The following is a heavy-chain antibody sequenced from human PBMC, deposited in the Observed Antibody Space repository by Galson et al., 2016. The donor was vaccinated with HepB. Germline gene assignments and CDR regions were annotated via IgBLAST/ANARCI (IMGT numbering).Heavy chain of an antibody. CDR3: AKAGEYHYDRSGYYDS. J-gene: IGHJ5*02. V-gene: IGHV3-9*01. D-gene: IGHD3-22*01. CDR2: INWNSRSI. Sequence: SLRLSCAASGFTFNDYAMHWVRQVPGKGLEWVSGINWNSRSIAYADSVKGRFTISRDNAKNSLYLQMNSLRLEDTALYYCAKAGEYHYDRSGYYDSWGQGTLVTVSS. CDR1: GFTFNDYA.